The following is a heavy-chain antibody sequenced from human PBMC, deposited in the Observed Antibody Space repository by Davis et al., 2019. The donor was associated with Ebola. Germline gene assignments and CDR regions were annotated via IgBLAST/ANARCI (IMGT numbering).Heavy chain of an antibody. J-gene: IGHJ6*02. CDR2: INHSGST. D-gene: IGHD2-15*01. CDR1: GGSISSGDYY. V-gene: IGHV4-61*08. Sequence: SETLSLTCTVSGGSISSGDYYWSWIRQPPGKGLEWIGEINHSGSTNYNPSLKSRVTISVDTSKNQFSLKLSSVTAADTAVYYCARGTGSTYYYYGMDVWGQGTTVTVSS. CDR3: ARGTGSTYYYYGMDV.